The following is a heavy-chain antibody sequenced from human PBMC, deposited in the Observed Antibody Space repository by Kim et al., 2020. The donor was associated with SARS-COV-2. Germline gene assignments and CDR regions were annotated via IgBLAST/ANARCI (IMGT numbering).Heavy chain of an antibody. CDR3: ARGIKRYFDWSLEWWFDP. V-gene: IGHV3-48*02. CDR2: ISSSSSTI. D-gene: IGHD3-9*01. Sequence: GGSLRLSCAASGFTFSSYSMNWVRQAPGKGLEWVSYISSSSSTIYYADSVKGRFTISRDNAKNSLYLQMNSLRDEDTAVYYCARGIKRYFDWSLEWWFDPWGQGTLVTVSS. J-gene: IGHJ5*02. CDR1: GFTFSSYS.